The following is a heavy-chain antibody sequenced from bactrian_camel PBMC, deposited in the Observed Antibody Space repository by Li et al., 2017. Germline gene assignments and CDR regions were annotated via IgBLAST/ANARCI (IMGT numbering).Heavy chain of an antibody. V-gene: IGHV3S40*01. CDR1: GFSFDAYD. CDR3: ATRGFAYEYKY. CDR2: INTGGGST. Sequence: VQLVESGEAWCSRGGSLRLSCAASGFSFDAYDMTWVRQAPGKGLEWVSPINTGGGSTVYADSVKGRFTISRDNAKNTVALQMNGLRSEDTALYYCATRGFAYEYKYWGQGTQVTVS. J-gene: IGHJ4*01.